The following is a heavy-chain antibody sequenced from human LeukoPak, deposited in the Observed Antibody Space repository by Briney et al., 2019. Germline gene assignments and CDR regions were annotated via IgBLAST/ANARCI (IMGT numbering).Heavy chain of an antibody. D-gene: IGHD3-10*01. V-gene: IGHV1-18*01. CDR3: ARIILGSGSQTFDY. CDR2: ISAYSGNT. Sequence: ASVTVSCTASGYTFTSYGISWVRQAPGQGPEWMGWISAYSGNTNSAQKLQGRVTMTTDTSTSTAYMELRSLRSDDTAVYYCARIILGSGSQTFDYWGQGTLVTVSS. J-gene: IGHJ4*02. CDR1: GYTFTSYG.